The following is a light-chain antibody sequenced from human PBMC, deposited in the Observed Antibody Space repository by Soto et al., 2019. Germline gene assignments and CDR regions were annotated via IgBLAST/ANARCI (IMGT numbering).Light chain of an antibody. Sequence: QSVLTQPASVSGSPGQSITISCTGTSSDVGGYNYVSWYQQHPGKAPKHMIYEVSNRPSGVSNRFSGSKSGNTASLTISGLQAEDEADYYCSSYTSSSIPFVFGTGTKVTVL. J-gene: IGLJ1*01. CDR2: EVS. CDR1: SSDVGGYNY. V-gene: IGLV2-14*01. CDR3: SSYTSSSIPFV.